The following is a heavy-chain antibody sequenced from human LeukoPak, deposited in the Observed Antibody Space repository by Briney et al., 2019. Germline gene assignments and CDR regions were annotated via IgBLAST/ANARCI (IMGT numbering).Heavy chain of an antibody. J-gene: IGHJ5*02. CDR1: GFTFSNYD. CDR2: IGIGGDR. CDR3: TRGTRTGENWFDA. D-gene: IGHD7-27*01. Sequence: PGGSLRLSCAASGFTFSNYDMHWVRQPPGKGLEWVSSIGIGGDRYYPDSVKGRFTISRGNAQNSLYLQMNSLRAGDTGVYYCTRGTRTGENWFDAWGQGTLFTVSS. V-gene: IGHV3-13*04.